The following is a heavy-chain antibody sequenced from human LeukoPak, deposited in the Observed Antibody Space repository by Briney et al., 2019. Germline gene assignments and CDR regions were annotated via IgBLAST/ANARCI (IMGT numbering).Heavy chain of an antibody. Sequence: ASVKVSCKASGYTLTDYYMHWVRQAPGQGLEWMGWINPNSRDTNYAQKFQGRVTMTRDTSISTAYMELSRLRSDDTAVYYCARGGWVRGVITRNGLDYWGQGALVTVSS. V-gene: IGHV1-2*02. CDR2: INPNSRDT. CDR1: GYTLTDYY. CDR3: ARGGWVRGVITRNGLDY. D-gene: IGHD3-10*01. J-gene: IGHJ4*02.